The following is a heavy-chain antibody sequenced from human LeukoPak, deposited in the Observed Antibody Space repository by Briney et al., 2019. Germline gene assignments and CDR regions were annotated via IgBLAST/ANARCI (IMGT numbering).Heavy chain of an antibody. J-gene: IGHJ4*02. CDR3: AKDRHGSGTFNYFDY. V-gene: IGHV3-23*01. Sequence: GGSLRLSCAASGFTFSSYAMSWVRQAPGKGLEWVSAISGSGGSTYYADSVKGRFTISRDNSKNTLYLQMNSLRAEDTAVYYCAKDRHGSGTFNYFDYWGQGTLVTVSS. D-gene: IGHD3-10*01. CDR2: ISGSGGST. CDR1: GFTFSSYA.